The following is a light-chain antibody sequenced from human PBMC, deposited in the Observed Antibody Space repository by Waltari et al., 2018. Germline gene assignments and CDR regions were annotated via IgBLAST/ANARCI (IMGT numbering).Light chain of an antibody. J-gene: IGLJ2*01. CDR2: SND. V-gene: IGLV1-44*01. CDR3: ATWDDRLTGVV. Sequence: QSVLTQPPSASGTPGQRVTISCSGSNSNIGSNTVNWYQQLPGTAPRLLIYSNDHRPSGVPDRFSGSKSGTSASLASSGLQSEDEADYYCATWDDRLTGVVFGGGTKVTVL. CDR1: NSNIGSNT.